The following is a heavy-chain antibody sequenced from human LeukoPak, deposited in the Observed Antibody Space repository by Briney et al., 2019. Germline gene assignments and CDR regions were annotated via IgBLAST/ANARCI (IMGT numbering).Heavy chain of an antibody. J-gene: IGHJ4*02. CDR1: GFTFNDYY. V-gene: IGHV3-11*01. Sequence: GGSLRLSCVGSGFTFNDYYMSWIRQAPGKGLDWVSWISSSGNTKIYAESVKGRFTISRDDAKNSLHLQMNSLRAEDTAVYYCAREGPSGRFGEFLXGQGTLVTVSS. CDR3: AREGPSGRFGEFL. D-gene: IGHD3-10*01. CDR2: ISSSGNTK.